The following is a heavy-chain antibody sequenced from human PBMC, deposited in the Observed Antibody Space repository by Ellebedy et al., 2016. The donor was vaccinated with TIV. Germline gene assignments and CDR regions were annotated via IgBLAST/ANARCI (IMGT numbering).Heavy chain of an antibody. CDR2: INSDGTTT. Sequence: GESLKISXAASGFTFNYYWMHWVRQAPGRGLEWVSRINSDGTTTNYAASVKGRFTISRDNAKNKLHLQMDSLRVEDTAVYHCVSQQGYCTSTDCYQWHLDYWGQGSLVTVSS. J-gene: IGHJ4*02. CDR1: GFTFNYYW. D-gene: IGHD2-8*01. V-gene: IGHV3-74*01. CDR3: VSQQGYCTSTDCYQWHLDY.